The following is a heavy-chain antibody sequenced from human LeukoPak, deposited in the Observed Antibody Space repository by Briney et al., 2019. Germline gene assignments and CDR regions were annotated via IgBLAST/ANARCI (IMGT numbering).Heavy chain of an antibody. D-gene: IGHD6-19*01. CDR2: INPNSGGT. J-gene: IGHJ1*01. CDR3: ASSSGGWYGAEYFQH. Sequence: ASVKVSCKASGYTFTGYYMHWVRQAPGQGLEWMGWINPNSGGTNYAQKFQGRVTMTRDTSISTAYMELSRLRSDDTAVYYCASSSGGWYGAEYFQHWGQGTLVTVSS. V-gene: IGHV1-2*02. CDR1: GYTFTGYY.